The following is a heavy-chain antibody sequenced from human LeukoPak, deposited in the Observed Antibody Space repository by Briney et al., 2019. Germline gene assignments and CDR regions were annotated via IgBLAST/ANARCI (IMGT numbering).Heavy chain of an antibody. Sequence: SETLSLTCTVSGGSISSGGYYWSWIRQPPGKGLEWIGYIYHSGSTYYNPSLKSRVTISVDRSKNQFSLKLSSVTAADTAVYYCARSASSSLDYWGQGILVTVSS. CDR2: IYHSGST. D-gene: IGHD6-13*01. CDR3: ARSASSSLDY. J-gene: IGHJ4*02. CDR1: GGSISSGGYY. V-gene: IGHV4-30-2*01.